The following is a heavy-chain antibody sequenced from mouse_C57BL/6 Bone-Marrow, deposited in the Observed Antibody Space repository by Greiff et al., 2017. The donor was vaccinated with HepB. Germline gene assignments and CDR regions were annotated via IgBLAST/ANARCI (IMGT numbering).Heavy chain of an antibody. CDR2: IDPENGDT. CDR1: GFNIKDDY. Sequence: VQLQQSGAELVRPGASVKLSCTASGFNIKDDYMHWVKQRPEQGLEWIGWIDPENGDTEYASKFQGKATITADTSSNTAYLQLSSLTSEDTAVYYCTLTTVVATPFAYWGQGTTLTVSS. D-gene: IGHD1-1*01. CDR3: TLTTVVATPFAY. V-gene: IGHV14-4*01. J-gene: IGHJ2*01.